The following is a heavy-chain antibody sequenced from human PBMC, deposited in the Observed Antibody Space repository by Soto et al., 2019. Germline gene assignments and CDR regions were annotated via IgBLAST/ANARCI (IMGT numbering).Heavy chain of an antibody. J-gene: IGHJ4*02. V-gene: IGHV3-33*01. CDR2: IWSDGSNK. CDR1: GFTFSSYG. Sequence: QVQLVESGGGVVQPGRSLRLSCAASGFTFSSYGMHWVRQAPGKGLEWVAVIWSDGSNKYYAASVKGRFTISRDNSKNTLYLQMNSLTAEDKAGYYCERDKSNGLDYWGQGTLVTVSS. CDR3: ERDKSNGLDY.